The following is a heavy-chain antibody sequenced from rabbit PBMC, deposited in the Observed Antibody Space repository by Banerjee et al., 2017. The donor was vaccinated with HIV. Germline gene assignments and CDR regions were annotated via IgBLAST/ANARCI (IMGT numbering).Heavy chain of an antibody. V-gene: IGHV1S40*01. J-gene: IGHJ4*01. Sequence: QQLEESGGGLVKPGGTLTLTCTASGFSFSSSYYMYWVRQAPGKGLEWIACIDGGNSGSTYYANWAKGRFTISKTSSTTVALQMTSLTAADTATYFCARDLAGVVGWNFNLWGPGTLVTVS. CDR2: IDGGNSGST. D-gene: IGHD4-1*01. CDR3: ARDLAGVVGWNFNL. CDR1: GFSFSSSYY.